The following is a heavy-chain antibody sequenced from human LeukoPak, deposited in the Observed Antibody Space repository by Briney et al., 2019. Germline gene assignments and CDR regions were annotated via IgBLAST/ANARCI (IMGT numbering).Heavy chain of an antibody. V-gene: IGHV5-51*01. J-gene: IGHJ4*02. CDR3: GRLSSYDSSGYYGFDS. D-gene: IGHD3-22*01. CDR2: IYPGDSDI. Sequence: PGDSLKISCKASGYRFTVYWIGWVRQMPGKGLEWMGIIYPGDSDITYSPSFQGQVTISADKSISTAYLQWSSLKASDTAMYYCGRLSSYDSSGYYGFDSWGQETLVTVSS. CDR1: GYRFTVYW.